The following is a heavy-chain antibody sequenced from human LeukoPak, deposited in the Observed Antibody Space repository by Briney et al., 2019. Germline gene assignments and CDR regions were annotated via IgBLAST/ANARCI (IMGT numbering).Heavy chain of an antibody. CDR1: GGSISSSSYY. CDR3: ARHSGYSGYDFDY. J-gene: IGHJ4*02. Sequence: SETLSLTCTVSGGSISSSSYYWGWIRQPPGKGLEWIGSIYYSGSAYYNPSLKSRVTISVDTSKNQFSLKLSSVTAADTAVYYCARHSGYSGYDFDYWGQGTLVTVSS. V-gene: IGHV4-39*01. D-gene: IGHD5-12*01. CDR2: IYYSGSA.